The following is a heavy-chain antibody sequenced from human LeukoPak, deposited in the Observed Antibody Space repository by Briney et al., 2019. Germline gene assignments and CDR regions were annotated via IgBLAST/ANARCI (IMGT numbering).Heavy chain of an antibody. V-gene: IGHV3-49*04. CDR2: IRSKAYGGTT. Sequence: GGSLRLSCTASGFTFGDYAMSWVRQAPGKGLEWVGFIRSKAYGGTTEYAASVKGRFTISRDDSKSIAYLQMNSLKTEDTAVYYCTRDRIAVAGGLDYWGQGTLVTVSS. CDR3: TRDRIAVAGGLDY. D-gene: IGHD6-19*01. J-gene: IGHJ4*02. CDR1: GFTFGDYA.